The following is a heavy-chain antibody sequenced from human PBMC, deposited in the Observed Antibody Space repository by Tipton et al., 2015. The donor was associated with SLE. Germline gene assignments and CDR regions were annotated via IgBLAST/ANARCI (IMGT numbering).Heavy chain of an antibody. CDR2: IYRSGNT. D-gene: IGHD2-2*01. Sequence: TLSLTCTVSGGSISSGDYSWSWIRQPPGRGLEWIGYIYRSGNTYYSPSLKSRVTISVDRSKSQFSLRLNSVTAADTAVYYCAGAGYCSSTHCRGAFDIWGQGTMVTVSS. CDR3: AGAGYCSSTHCRGAFDI. J-gene: IGHJ3*02. V-gene: IGHV4-30-2*01. CDR1: GGSISSGDYS.